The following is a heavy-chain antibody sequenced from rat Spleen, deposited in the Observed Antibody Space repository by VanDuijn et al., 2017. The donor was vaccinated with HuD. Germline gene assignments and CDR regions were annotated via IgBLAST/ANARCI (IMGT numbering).Heavy chain of an antibody. J-gene: IGHJ2*01. V-gene: IGHV5-29*01. CDR3: ARQNWPYYFDY. D-gene: IGHD5-1*01. CDR2: ISYDGSNT. CDR1: GFTFSNYG. Sequence: EVQLVESGGGLVQPGRSMKLSCAASGFTFSNYGMAWVRQAPTKGLEWVATISYDGSNTYYRDYVKGRFTISRDNTKSTLYLQMDSLGSEHTDTYYCARQNWPYYFDYWAQGVIVTVSS.